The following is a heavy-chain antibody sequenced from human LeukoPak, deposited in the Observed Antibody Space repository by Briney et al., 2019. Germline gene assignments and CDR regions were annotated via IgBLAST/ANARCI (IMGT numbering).Heavy chain of an antibody. V-gene: IGHV1-2*02. CDR1: GYTFRGNY. Sequence: ASVKISCKASGYTFRGNYIHWLRQAPGQGLEWMGWIDANNGDTKSAQKFQGRVTMSRDTSISTAYMGLSSLSPDDVAVYYFAXDXXXXXXXFFDYWGQGTLVTVSS. CDR3: AXDXXXXXXXFFDY. CDR2: IDANNGDT. J-gene: IGHJ4*02.